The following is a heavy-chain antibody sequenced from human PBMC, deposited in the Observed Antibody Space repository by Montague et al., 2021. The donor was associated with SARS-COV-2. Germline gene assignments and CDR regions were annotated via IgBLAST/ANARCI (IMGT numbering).Heavy chain of an antibody. V-gene: IGHV4-39*01. CDR2: IYYSGST. Sequence: SETLSLTCTVSGGSISSSSNYWGWIRQPPGKGLERIGSIYYSGSTYYNSSLKSRATLSVDTSKNQFSLQLNSVTAADTAVYYCARLVWFGELSSENWFDPRGQGTLGTVSS. D-gene: IGHD3-10*01. CDR1: GGSISSSSNY. CDR3: ARLVWFGELSSENWFDP. J-gene: IGHJ5*02.